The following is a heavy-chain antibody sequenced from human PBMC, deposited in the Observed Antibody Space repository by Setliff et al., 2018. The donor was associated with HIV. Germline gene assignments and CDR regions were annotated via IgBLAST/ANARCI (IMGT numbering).Heavy chain of an antibody. CDR1: GGSFSGYY. J-gene: IGHJ6*03. Sequence: SETLSLTCAVYGGSFSGYYWSWIRQPPGKGLEWIGEINHSGSTNYSPSLKSRVTISVDTSKNQFSLKVSSVTAADTAVYYCARRRPPPSGSYSKYYMDVWGKGTTVTVSS. V-gene: IGHV4-34*01. D-gene: IGHD1-26*01. CDR3: ARRRPPPSGSYSKYYMDV. CDR2: INHSGST.